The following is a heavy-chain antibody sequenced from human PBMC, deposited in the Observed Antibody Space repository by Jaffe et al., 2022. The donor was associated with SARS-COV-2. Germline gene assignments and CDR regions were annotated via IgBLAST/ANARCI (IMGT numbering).Heavy chain of an antibody. CDR1: GFTFSNAW. J-gene: IGHJ4*02. V-gene: IGHV3-15*01. D-gene: IGHD1-1*01. CDR2: IISKTDGGTT. Sequence: EVQLVESGGGLVKPGGSLRVSCAASGFTFSNAWMSWVRQAPGKGLEWVGRIISKTDGGTTDYAAPVKGRFTISRDDSKNTLFLQMNSLKTEDTAVYYCITDSGNWNVPEWGQGTLVTVSS. CDR3: ITDSGNWNVPE.